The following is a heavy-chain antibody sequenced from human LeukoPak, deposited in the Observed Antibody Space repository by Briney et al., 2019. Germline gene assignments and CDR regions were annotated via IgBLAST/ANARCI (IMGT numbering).Heavy chain of an antibody. CDR3: ARDSEKSSSFAFDI. CDR2: INLDGSEK. CDR1: GFTFRSHW. Sequence: GGSLRLSCAASGFTFRSHWMSWVRQAPGKGLEWVANINLDGSEKYYVDSVMGRFAVSRDNAENSLYLQINSLRAEDTAVYFCARDSEKSSSFAFDIWGQGTMVPVSS. V-gene: IGHV3-7*01. D-gene: IGHD6-13*01. J-gene: IGHJ3*02.